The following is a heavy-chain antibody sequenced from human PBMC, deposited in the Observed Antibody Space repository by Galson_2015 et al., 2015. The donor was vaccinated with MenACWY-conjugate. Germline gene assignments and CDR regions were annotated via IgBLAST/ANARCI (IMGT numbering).Heavy chain of an antibody. V-gene: IGHV3-73*01. CDR2: VRSQSRNYET. CDR1: GFNFGGSH. CDR3: ARQTNSCHDF. J-gene: IGHJ4*02. D-gene: IGHD2-2*01. Sequence: SLRLSCADSGFNFGGSHMHWVRQPPGKGLEWVGHVRSQSRNYETAYGASVMGRFTIFRDDLRNTAYLQMNNLKVEDTAVYYCARQTNSCHDFWGQGTLVTVSS.